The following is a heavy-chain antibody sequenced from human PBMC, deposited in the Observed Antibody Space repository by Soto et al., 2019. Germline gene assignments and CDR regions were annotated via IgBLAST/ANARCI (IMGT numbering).Heavy chain of an antibody. J-gene: IGHJ4*02. CDR1: GFTFSGFD. Sequence: GGSLRLSCEASGFTFSGFDMHWVRQPTGKGLEWVSTIGTAGDTYYAVSVKGRFTISRDNAKNSLSLQMNSLRAGDTAVYFCARGQEVGAHFFDSWGQGTQVTVST. D-gene: IGHD2-15*01. CDR3: ARGQEVGAHFFDS. V-gene: IGHV3-13*01. CDR2: IGTAGDT.